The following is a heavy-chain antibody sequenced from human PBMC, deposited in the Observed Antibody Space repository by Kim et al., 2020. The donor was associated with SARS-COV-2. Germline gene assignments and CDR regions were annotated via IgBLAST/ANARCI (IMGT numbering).Heavy chain of an antibody. J-gene: IGHJ4*02. CDR3: ARVNPYWDY. D-gene: IGHD2-15*01. CDR2: GNT. Sequence: GNTNDAQKLQGRGTMTTDTSTSTAYMELRSLSSDDTAVYYCARVNPYWDYWGQGTLVTVSS. V-gene: IGHV1-18*01.